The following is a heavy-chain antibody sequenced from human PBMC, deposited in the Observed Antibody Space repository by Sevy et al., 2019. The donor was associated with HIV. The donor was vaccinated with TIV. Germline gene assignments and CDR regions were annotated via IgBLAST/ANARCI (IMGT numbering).Heavy chain of an antibody. J-gene: IGHJ4*02. CDR1: GFTFKLYS. CDR3: VKGGMPSNDFYYEFDS. Sequence: GESLKISCAASGFTFKLYSTHWVRQAPGKGLEWVAVIFYDGSQSYYSDSAKGRFTISRDNSKNTLYLEMKSLRPDDTAVYFCVKGGMPSNDFYYEFDSWGQGSLVTVSS. V-gene: IGHV3-30*18. D-gene: IGHD3-22*01. CDR2: IFYDGSQS.